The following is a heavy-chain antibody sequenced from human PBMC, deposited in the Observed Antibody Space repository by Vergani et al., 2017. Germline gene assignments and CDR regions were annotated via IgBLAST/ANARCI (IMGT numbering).Heavy chain of an antibody. Sequence: QVQLVQSGAEVKKPGASVKVSCKASGYTFTSYGISWVRQAPGQGLEWMGWISAYNGNTNYAQKLQGRVTMTTDTSTSTGYMELRSLGSDDTAVYYCARVRLNNYCDGSGSMDVWGQGTTVTVSS. CDR2: ISAYNGNT. D-gene: IGHD3-22*01. V-gene: IGHV1-18*01. CDR3: ARVRLNNYCDGSGSMDV. J-gene: IGHJ6*02. CDR1: GYTFTSYG.